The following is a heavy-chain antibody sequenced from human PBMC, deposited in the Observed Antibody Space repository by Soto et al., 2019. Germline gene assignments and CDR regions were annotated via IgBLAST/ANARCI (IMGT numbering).Heavy chain of an antibody. CDR3: ARDSATDGDYWKYYGMDV. Sequence: ASVKVSCKASGGTFSSYAISWVRQALGQGLEWMGGIIPIFGTANYAQKFQGRVTITADESKSTAYMELSSLRSEDTAVYYCARDSATDGDYWKYYGMDVWGQGNTVTVSS. CDR1: GGTFSSYA. V-gene: IGHV1-69*13. J-gene: IGHJ6*02. CDR2: IIPIFGTA. D-gene: IGHD3-3*01.